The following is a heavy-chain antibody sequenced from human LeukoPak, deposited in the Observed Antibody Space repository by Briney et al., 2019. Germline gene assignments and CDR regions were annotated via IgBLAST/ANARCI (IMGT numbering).Heavy chain of an antibody. J-gene: IGHJ4*02. Sequence: GGSLRLSCAASGFSVTTYAMGWVRQAPGKGLEWVSVISDRGDSTHYADSVKGRFTISRDNSKNTLYLQMNSLRAEDTALYYCAKDRMDPVNYWGQGTLVTVSS. CDR2: ISDRGDST. D-gene: IGHD2-2*03. CDR3: AKDRMDPVNY. CDR1: GFSVTTYA. V-gene: IGHV3-23*01.